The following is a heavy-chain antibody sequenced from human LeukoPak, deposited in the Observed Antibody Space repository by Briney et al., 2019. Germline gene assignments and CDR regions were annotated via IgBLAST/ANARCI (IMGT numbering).Heavy chain of an antibody. J-gene: IGHJ4*02. V-gene: IGHV3-66*01. D-gene: IGHD2-21*01. Sequence: GGSLRLSCAASGLTVSDNFMSWVRQAPGKGLEWVSVLYRGGNTYYADSVRGRFTISRDNSKNMVYLQMNSLTAEDTAVYYCARDRIEGATSDFDYWGQGTLVAVSS. CDR2: LYRGGNT. CDR3: ARDRIEGATSDFDY. CDR1: GLTVSDNF.